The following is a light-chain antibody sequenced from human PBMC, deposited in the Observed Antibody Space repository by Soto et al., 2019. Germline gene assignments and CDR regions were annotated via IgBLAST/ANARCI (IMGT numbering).Light chain of an antibody. CDR3: SSYTSSSTYV. CDR1: SSDVGNYNR. V-gene: IGLV2-18*02. CDR2: DVT. J-gene: IGLJ1*01. Sequence: QLVLTQPPSVSGSPGQSVAISCTGTSSDVGNYNRVSWYQQPPGTAPKLIIYDVTTRPSGVPDRFSGSKSGNTASLTISGLQADDEADYYCSSYTSSSTYVFGTGTKLTVL.